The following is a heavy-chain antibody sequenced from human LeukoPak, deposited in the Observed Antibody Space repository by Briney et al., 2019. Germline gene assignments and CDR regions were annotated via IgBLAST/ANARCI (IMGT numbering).Heavy chain of an antibody. D-gene: IGHD6-13*01. CDR3: ARGSDSSPINPYYYYYYMDV. Sequence: PSETLSLTCAVYGGSFSGYYWSWLRQPPGKGLEWIGEINHSGSTNYNPSLKSRVTISVDPSKNQFSLKLSSVTAADTAVYYCARGSDSSPINPYYYYYYMDVWGKGTTVTVSS. V-gene: IGHV4-34*01. J-gene: IGHJ6*03. CDR1: GGSFSGYY. CDR2: INHSGST.